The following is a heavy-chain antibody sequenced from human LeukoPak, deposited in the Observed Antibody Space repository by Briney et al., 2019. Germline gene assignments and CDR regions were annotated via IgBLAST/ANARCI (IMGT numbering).Heavy chain of an antibody. CDR1: GFTVSSNY. Sequence: PGGSLRLSCAASGFTVSSNYMSWVRQAPGKGLEWVSVIYSGGSTYYADSVKGRFTISRHDSKNTLHLQMNSLRAEDTAVYYCASPYSGDYYYYGMDVWGQGTTVTVSS. D-gene: IGHD2-15*01. CDR2: IYSGGST. CDR3: ASPYSGDYYYYGMDV. J-gene: IGHJ6*02. V-gene: IGHV3-53*04.